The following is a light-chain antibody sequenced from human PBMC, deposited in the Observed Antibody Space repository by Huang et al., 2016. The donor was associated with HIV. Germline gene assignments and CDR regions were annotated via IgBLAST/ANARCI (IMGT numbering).Light chain of an antibody. CDR3: QKYNSAPYT. CDR2: AAS. Sequence: DIHMTQSPSSLSSSVGDRVTITCRESQHIRNYLAWYQQKPGTAPKLLISAASTFQSGVPSRFRGSGSGTDFTLTIGSLQPEDVATYYCQKYNSAPYTFGQGTKLEIK. V-gene: IGKV1-27*01. J-gene: IGKJ2*01. CDR1: QHIRNY.